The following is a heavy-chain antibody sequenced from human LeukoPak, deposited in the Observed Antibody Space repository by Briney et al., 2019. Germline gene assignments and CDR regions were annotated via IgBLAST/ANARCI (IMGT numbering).Heavy chain of an antibody. V-gene: IGHV3-7*01. J-gene: IGHJ4*02. D-gene: IGHD3-10*01. CDR2: IKQDGSEK. CDR1: GFTFSDYW. Sequence: GGSLRLSCEASGFTFSDYWMSWVRQAPGKGLEWVANIKQDGSEKYYVDSVEGRSTISRDNAQNSLYLQMNSLRAEDTAMYYCARDNYGLFDYWGQGTLVTVSS. CDR3: ARDNYGLFDY.